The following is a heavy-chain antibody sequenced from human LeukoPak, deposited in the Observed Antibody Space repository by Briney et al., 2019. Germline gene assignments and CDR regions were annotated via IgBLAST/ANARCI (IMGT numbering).Heavy chain of an antibody. V-gene: IGHV4-59*01. CDR1: DGAIAGYS. D-gene: IGHD3-10*01. CDR2: IYYSGDT. Sequence: PSETLSLTCTVSDGAIAGYSWSWIWQPPGKGLEWIGYIYYSGDTNYNPSLQSRVTVSVDTSKNQFSLKLTSVTAADTAVYYCVRGPYGSGISNWFDPWGQGTLVIVSS. J-gene: IGHJ5*02. CDR3: VRGPYGSGISNWFDP.